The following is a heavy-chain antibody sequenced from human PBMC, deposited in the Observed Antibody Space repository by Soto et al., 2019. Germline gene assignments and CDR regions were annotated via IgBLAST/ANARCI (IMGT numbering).Heavy chain of an antibody. J-gene: IGHJ6*02. V-gene: IGHV3-30-3*01. CDR3: ARSYYSGYEQPICMDV. Sequence: QVQLVESGGDVVQPGRSLRLSCAASGFTFSSYAMHWVRQAPGKGLEWVAVISYDGSNKYYADSVKGRFTISRDNSKNTLYLQMNSLRAEDTAVYYCARSYYSGYEQPICMDVWGQGTTVTVSS. CDR1: GFTFSSYA. D-gene: IGHD5-12*01. CDR2: ISYDGSNK.